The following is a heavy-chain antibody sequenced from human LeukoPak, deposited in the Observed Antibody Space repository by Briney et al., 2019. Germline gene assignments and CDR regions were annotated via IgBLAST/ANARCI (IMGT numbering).Heavy chain of an antibody. D-gene: IGHD4-17*01. CDR3: ARDFPDYLNNADDY. CDR2: ISAYNGNT. V-gene: IGHV1-18*04. CDR1: GYTSTGYY. Sequence: ASVKVSCKASGYTSTGYYMHWVRQAPGQGLEWMGWISAYNGNTNYAQKLQGRVTMTTDTSTSTAYMELRSLRSDDTAVYYCARDFPDYLNNADDYWGQGTLVTVSS. J-gene: IGHJ4*02.